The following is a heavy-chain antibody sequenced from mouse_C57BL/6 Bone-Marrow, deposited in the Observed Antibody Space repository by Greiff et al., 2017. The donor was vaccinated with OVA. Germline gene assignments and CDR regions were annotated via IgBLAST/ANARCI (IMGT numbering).Heavy chain of an antibody. CDR3: TTVRGRYFDY. Sequence: EVQLQQSGAELVRPGASVKLSCTASGFNIKDDYMHWVKQRPEQGLEWIGWIDPENGDTEYASKFQGKATITADTSSNTAYLQLSSLTSEDTAVYYCTTVRGRYFDYWGQGTTLTVSS. CDR1: GFNIKDDY. V-gene: IGHV14-4*01. D-gene: IGHD2-14*01. CDR2: IDPENGDT. J-gene: IGHJ2*01.